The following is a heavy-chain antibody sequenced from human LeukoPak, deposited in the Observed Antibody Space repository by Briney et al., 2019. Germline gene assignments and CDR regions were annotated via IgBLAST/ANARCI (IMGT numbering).Heavy chain of an antibody. CDR1: GYSISSGYY. Sequence: SETLSLTCTVSGYSISSGYYWGWIRQPPGKGLEWVGSIYHSGSTYYNPSLKSRVTISVDTSKNQFSLKLSSATAADTAVYYCARERVPAAIDYWGQGTLVTVSS. CDR3: ARERVPAAIDY. D-gene: IGHD2-2*01. CDR2: IYHSGST. J-gene: IGHJ4*02. V-gene: IGHV4-38-2*02.